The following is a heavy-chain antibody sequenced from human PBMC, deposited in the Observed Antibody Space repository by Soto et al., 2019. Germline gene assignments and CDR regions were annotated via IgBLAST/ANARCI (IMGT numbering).Heavy chain of an antibody. CDR1: GGSIDNGAYY. CDR3: ARNLPADSSEVVFDS. CDR2: IFSSGRN. J-gene: IGHJ4*02. Sequence: TLSLTCTVSGGSIDNGAYYWSWIRKHPGEGLAWIGYIFSSGRNIYNTSLKSRVTMSMDTSRRIFSLNLRSVTAADTAVYYCARNLPADSSEVVFDSWGLGTLVTVSS. D-gene: IGHD2-15*01. V-gene: IGHV4-31*03.